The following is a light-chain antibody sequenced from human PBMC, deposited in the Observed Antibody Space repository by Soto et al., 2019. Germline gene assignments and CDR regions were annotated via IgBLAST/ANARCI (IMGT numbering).Light chain of an antibody. Sequence: EVVMTQSPATLYVSPGERVTLSCRASQAVGYNLAWYQHKPGQAPRLLIYGASTRVTGIPTRFSGSGSVTEFTLTISSLQSEDFAIYYCQQSYTCGQGTKLEIK. CDR2: GAS. V-gene: IGKV3-15*01. CDR3: QQSYT. CDR1: QAVGYN. J-gene: IGKJ2*01.